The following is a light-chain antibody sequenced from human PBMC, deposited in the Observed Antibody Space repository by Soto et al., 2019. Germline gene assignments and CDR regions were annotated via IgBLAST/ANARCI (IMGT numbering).Light chain of an antibody. CDR3: AAWDDSLNAYV. CDR1: SSNIGSNT. J-gene: IGLJ1*01. CDR2: SNN. Sequence: QSVLTQPPSASGTPGQRVTISCSGSSSNIGSNTVNWYQQLPGTAPKLLTYSNNQRPSGVPDRFSGSKSGTSASLAISGLRSEDEADYYCAAWDDSLNAYVFGTGTKVTVL. V-gene: IGLV1-44*01.